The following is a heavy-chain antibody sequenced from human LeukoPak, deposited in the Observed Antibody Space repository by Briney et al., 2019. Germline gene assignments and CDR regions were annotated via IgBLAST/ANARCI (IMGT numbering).Heavy chain of an antibody. Sequence: SVKVSCKASGGTFSSYAISWVRQAPGQGLEWMGGVIPIFGTANYAQKFQGRVTITADKSTSTAYMELSSLRSEDMAVYYCARGAYYGSGSYPLDYWGQGTLVTVSS. J-gene: IGHJ4*02. CDR2: VIPIFGTA. CDR1: GGTFSSYA. V-gene: IGHV1-69*06. D-gene: IGHD3-10*01. CDR3: ARGAYYGSGSYPLDY.